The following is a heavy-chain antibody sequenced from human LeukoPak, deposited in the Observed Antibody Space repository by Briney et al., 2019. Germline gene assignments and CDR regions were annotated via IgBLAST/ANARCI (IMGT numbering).Heavy chain of an antibody. Sequence: GGSLRLSCAASGFTFSSYWMHWVRHTPGKGLVWVSRIKGDGSSTSYADSVKGRFTISRDNAKNTLYLQMNSLRAEDTAVYYCARDLPDYGDYVHDYWGQGTLVTVSS. CDR1: GFTFSSYW. D-gene: IGHD4-17*01. CDR3: ARDLPDYGDYVHDY. V-gene: IGHV3-74*01. CDR2: IKGDGSST. J-gene: IGHJ4*02.